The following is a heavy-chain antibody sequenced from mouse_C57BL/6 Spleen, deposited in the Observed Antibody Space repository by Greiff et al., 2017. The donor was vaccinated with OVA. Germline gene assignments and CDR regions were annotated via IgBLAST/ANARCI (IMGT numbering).Heavy chain of an antibody. CDR1: GYTFTDYY. J-gene: IGHJ2*01. D-gene: IGHD4-1*02. CDR2: INPNNGGT. V-gene: IGHV1-26*01. Sequence: EVQLQQSGPELVKPGASVKISCKASGYTFTDYYMNWVKQSHGKSLEWIGDINPNNGGTSYNQKFKGKATLTVDKSSSTAYMELRSLTSEDSAVYYCARWGSTGTDYWGQGTTLTVSS. CDR3: ARWGSTGTDY.